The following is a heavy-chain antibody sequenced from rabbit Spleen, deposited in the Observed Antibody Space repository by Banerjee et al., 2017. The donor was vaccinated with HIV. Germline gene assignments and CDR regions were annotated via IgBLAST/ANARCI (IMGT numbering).Heavy chain of an antibody. V-gene: IGHV1S40*01. Sequence: QSLEESGGDLVKPVASLTLTCTASGFSFSAGYYMCWVRQAPGKGLEWIACIHAGSSNNIYYATWAKGRFTISKTSSTTVTLQMTSLTAADTATYFCARDLVTVIGWNFNLWGPGTLVTVS. CDR3: ARDLVTVIGWNFNL. J-gene: IGHJ4*01. D-gene: IGHD5-1*01. CDR1: GFSFSAGYY. CDR2: IHAGSSNNI.